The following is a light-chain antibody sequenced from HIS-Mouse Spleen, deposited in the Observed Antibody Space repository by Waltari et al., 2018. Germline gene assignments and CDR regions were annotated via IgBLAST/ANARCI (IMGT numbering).Light chain of an antibody. CDR1: SSHVGGYNY. CDR2: EVS. CDR3: SSYTSSSTPYV. J-gene: IGLJ1*01. V-gene: IGLV2-14*01. Sequence: QSALTQPASVSGSPGQSITISCTGTSSHVGGYNYVSWSQQHPGQPPTLILYEVSNRPSGVSNRFSGSKSGNTASLTISGLQAEDEADYYCSSYTSSSTPYVFGTGTKVTVL.